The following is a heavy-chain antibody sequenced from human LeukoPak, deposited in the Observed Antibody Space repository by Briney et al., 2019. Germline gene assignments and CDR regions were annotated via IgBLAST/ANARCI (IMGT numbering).Heavy chain of an antibody. J-gene: IGHJ6*02. Sequence: TGGSLRLSCAASGFTFDDYTMHWVRQAPGKGLEWVSLISWDGGSTYYADSVKGRFTISRDNSKNSLYLQMSSLRTEDTALYYCAKDGSGSYSRYYYYYGMDVWGQGTTVTVSS. D-gene: IGHD3-10*01. CDR1: GFTFDDYT. CDR3: AKDGSGSYSRYYYYYGMDV. CDR2: ISWDGGST. V-gene: IGHV3-43*01.